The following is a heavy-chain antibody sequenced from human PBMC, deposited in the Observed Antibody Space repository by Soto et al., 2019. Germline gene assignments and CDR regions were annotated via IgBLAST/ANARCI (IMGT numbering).Heavy chain of an antibody. V-gene: IGHV3-30-3*01. D-gene: IGHD5-12*01. CDR3: ARDFVDGYNYATGGGFDY. CDR1: GFTFSSYA. CDR2: ISYDGSNK. Sequence: ESGGGVVQPGRSLRLSCAASGFTFSSYAMHWVRQAPGKGLEWVAVISYDGSNKYYADSVKGRFTISRDNSKNTLYLQMNSLRAEDTAVYYCARDFVDGYNYATGGGFDYWGQGTLVTVSS. J-gene: IGHJ4*02.